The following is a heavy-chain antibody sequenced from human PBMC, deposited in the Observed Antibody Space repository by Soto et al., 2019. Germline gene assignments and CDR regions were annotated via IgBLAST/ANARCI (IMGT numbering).Heavy chain of an antibody. CDR1: GFTVSTNY. J-gene: IGHJ5*02. CDR3: ARGDGDYGRRLDP. D-gene: IGHD4-17*01. CDR2: IYDGGST. V-gene: IGHV3-66*01. Sequence: EVRLVESGGGLVQPGGSLRISCVASGFTVSTNYVSWVRQAPGKGLEWVSIIYDGGSTYYADSVKGRFTISRDNSKNTVYLQMNSLRGVDTAVYYCARGDGDYGRRLDPWGQGTLVTVSS.